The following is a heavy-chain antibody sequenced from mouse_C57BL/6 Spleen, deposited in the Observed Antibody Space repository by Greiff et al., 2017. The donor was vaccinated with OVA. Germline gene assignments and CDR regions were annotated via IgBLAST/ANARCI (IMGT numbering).Heavy chain of an antibody. CDR2: INPNNGGT. Sequence: VQLQQSGPELVKPGASVKISCKASGYTFTDYYMNWVKQSHGKSLEWIGDINPNNGGTSYNQKFKGKATLTVDKSYSTAYMELRSLTSEDSAVYYCARERWLLPAYWGQGTLVTVSA. CDR3: ARERWLLPAY. CDR1: GYTFTDYY. V-gene: IGHV1-26*01. J-gene: IGHJ3*01. D-gene: IGHD2-3*01.